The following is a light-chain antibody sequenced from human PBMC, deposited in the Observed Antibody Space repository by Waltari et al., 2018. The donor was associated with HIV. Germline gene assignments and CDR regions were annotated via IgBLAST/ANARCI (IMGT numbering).Light chain of an antibody. CDR1: SGSVSTSYY. J-gene: IGLJ3*02. V-gene: IGLV8-61*01. Sequence: QTVVTQGPSFSVSPGGTVTLPCGLSSGSVSTSYYPSWYQQTPGQAPRTLIYNTNTRSSGVPDRFSGSILGNKAALTIAGAQADDESDYYCVLYMGSGISVFGGGTKLTVL. CDR2: NTN. CDR3: VLYMGSGISV.